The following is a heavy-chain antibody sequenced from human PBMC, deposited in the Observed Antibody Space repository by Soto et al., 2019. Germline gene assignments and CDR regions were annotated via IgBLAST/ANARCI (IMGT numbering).Heavy chain of an antibody. D-gene: IGHD2-2*01. CDR1: GYTFSSSA. Sequence: EVQLLESGGGSVQPGGSLRLSCTASGYTFSSSAINWVRQAPGKGLEWVSGISGSGGTTYYADSVKGRFTISRDNSKNTVYLQMKSLRAEDTALYYCAKDLGYCSSTGCYVFYAMDVWGQGTTVTVSS. CDR3: AKDLGYCSSTGCYVFYAMDV. CDR2: ISGSGGTT. V-gene: IGHV3-23*01. J-gene: IGHJ6*02.